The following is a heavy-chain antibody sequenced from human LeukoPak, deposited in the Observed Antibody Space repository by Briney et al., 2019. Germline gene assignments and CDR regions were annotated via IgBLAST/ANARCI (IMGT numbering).Heavy chain of an antibody. CDR1: GGTFSSYA. J-gene: IGHJ4*02. Sequence: GASVKVSCKACGGTFSSYAISWVRQAPGQGLEWMGRIIPIFGTANYAQKFQGRVTITTDESTSTAYMELSSLRSEDTAVYYCARDREISGYSYVPGSDWGQGTLVTVSS. V-gene: IGHV1-69*05. CDR2: IIPIFGTA. CDR3: ARDREISGYSYVPGSD. D-gene: IGHD5-18*01.